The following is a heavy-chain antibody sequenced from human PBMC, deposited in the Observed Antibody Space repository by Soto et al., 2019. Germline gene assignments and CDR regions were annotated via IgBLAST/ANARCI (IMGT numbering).Heavy chain of an antibody. CDR3: ARGGAYIDYNLVDYFDL. V-gene: IGHV3-48*02. D-gene: IGHD1-1*01. Sequence: GGSLRLSCAASGFTFSDYSMNWIRQAPGKGLEWISYISSGSKIIYYADSVKGRFTISRNNAESSLSLQMNSLRDEDTAVYYSARGGAYIDYNLVDYFDLWGRGTLVTASS. CDR1: GFTFSDYS. J-gene: IGHJ4*02. CDR2: ISSGSKII.